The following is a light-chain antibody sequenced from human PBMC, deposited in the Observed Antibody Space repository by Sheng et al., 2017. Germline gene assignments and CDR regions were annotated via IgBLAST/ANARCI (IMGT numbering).Light chain of an antibody. Sequence: EIVLTQSPGTLSLSPGERATLSCTVSQSISNSYLAWYQQKRGQAPRLLIYGASTRATGIPARFSGSGSGTEFTLTISSLQSEDFAVYYCQHYGSSRWTFGQGTKVEIK. CDR2: GAS. CDR1: QSISNSY. CDR3: QHYGSSRWT. J-gene: IGKJ1*01. V-gene: IGKV3-20*01.